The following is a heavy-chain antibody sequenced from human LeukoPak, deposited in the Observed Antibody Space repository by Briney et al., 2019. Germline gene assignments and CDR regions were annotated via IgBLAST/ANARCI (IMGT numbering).Heavy chain of an antibody. Sequence: PGGSLRLSCAPSGFTFSSAWMSWVRQVPGKGLEWVGCIRNKANNYATAYGESVKGRFTISRDDSKNTAYLQMNSLKTEDTAVYYCTTGLTTETTTADCWGQGTLVTVSS. J-gene: IGHJ4*02. CDR1: GFTFSSAW. CDR2: IRNKANNYAT. V-gene: IGHV3-73*01. D-gene: IGHD4-17*01. CDR3: TTGLTTETTTADC.